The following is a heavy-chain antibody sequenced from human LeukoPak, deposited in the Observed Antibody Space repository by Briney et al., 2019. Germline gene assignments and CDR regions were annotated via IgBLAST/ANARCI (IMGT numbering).Heavy chain of an antibody. J-gene: IGHJ4*02. CDR1: GFTFSSYA. CDR3: ATCRYDYVWGSYRHDLDY. V-gene: IGHV3-23*01. CDR2: ISGSGGST. D-gene: IGHD3-16*02. Sequence: GGSLRLSCAASGFTFSSYAMSWVRQAPGKGLEWVSAISGSGGSTYYADSVKGRFTISRDNPKNTLYLQMNSLRAEDTAVYYCATCRYDYVWGSYRHDLDYWGQGTLVTVSS.